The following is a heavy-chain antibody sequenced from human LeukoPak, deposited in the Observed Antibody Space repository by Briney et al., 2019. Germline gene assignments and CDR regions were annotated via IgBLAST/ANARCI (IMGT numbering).Heavy chain of an antibody. Sequence: QPGGSLRLSCAASGFTFSSYAMSWVRQAPGKGLEWVSAISGSGGGTYYADSVKGRFTISRDNSKNTLYLQMNSLRAEDTAVYYCAKDRGDIVVVPAAMEFDYWGQGTLVTVSS. CDR2: ISGSGGGT. D-gene: IGHD2-2*01. V-gene: IGHV3-23*01. J-gene: IGHJ4*02. CDR3: AKDRGDIVVVPAAMEFDY. CDR1: GFTFSSYA.